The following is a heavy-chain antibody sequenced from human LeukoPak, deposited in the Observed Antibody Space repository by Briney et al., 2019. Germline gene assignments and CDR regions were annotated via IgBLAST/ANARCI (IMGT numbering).Heavy chain of an antibody. CDR1: GGSISSYY. J-gene: IGHJ3*02. D-gene: IGHD5-12*01. CDR3: ARDIVATITGGVGAFDI. CDR2: IYYSGST. Sequence: SGTLSLTCTVSGGSISSYYWSWIRQPPGKGLEWIGYIYYSGSTNYNPSLKSRVTISVDTSKNQFSLKLSSVTAADTAVYYCARDIVATITGGVGAFDIWGQGTMVTVSS. V-gene: IGHV4-59*01.